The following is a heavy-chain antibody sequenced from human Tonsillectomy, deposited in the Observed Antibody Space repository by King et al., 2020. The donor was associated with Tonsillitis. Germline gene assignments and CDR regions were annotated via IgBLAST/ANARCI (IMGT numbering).Heavy chain of an antibody. V-gene: IGHV3-74*01. Sequence: VQLVESGGGLVQPGGSLRLSCAASGFTFSNYWMHWVRQAPGKGLVWVSRVNSDESITDYAASVKGRFTISRDNAKNTLYLEMNSLRAEDTAVYYCSRPGGVYCSSTTCYDYFDYWGQGTLVTVSS. J-gene: IGHJ4*02. D-gene: IGHD2-2*01. CDR3: SRPGGVYCSSTTCYDYFDY. CDR1: GFTFSNYW. CDR2: VNSDESIT.